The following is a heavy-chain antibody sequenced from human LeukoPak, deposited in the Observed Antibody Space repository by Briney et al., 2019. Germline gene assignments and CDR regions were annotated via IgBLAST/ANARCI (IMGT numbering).Heavy chain of an antibody. CDR2: IYTSGST. CDR3: ASDRIEVDAFDI. J-gene: IGHJ3*02. CDR1: GGSISSYY. V-gene: IGHV4-4*07. Sequence: SETLSLTCTVSGGSISSYYWSWIRQPAGKGLEWIGRIYTSGSTNHNPSLKSRVTISVDTSKNQFSLKLSSVTAADAAVYYCASDRIEVDAFDIWGQGTMVTVSS. D-gene: IGHD2-15*01.